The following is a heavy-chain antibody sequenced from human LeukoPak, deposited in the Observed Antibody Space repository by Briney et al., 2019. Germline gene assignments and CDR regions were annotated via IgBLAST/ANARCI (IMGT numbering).Heavy chain of an antibody. V-gene: IGHV1-24*01. CDR1: GYTLTELS. J-gene: IGHJ6*02. CDR3: ATDLHVYYDMDV. CDR2: FDPEDGET. Sequence: GASVKVSCKVSGYTLTELSMHWVRQAPGKGLEWMGGFDPEDGETIYAQKFQGRVTMTEDTSTDTAYMELSSLRSEDTAVYYCATDLHVYYDMDVWGQGTTVTVSS. D-gene: IGHD4-11*01.